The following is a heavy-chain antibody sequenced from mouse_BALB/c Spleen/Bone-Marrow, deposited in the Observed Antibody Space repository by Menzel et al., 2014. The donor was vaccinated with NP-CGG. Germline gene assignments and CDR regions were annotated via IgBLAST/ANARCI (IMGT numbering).Heavy chain of an antibody. V-gene: IGHV2-2*02. Sequence: VKLVESGPGLVQPSQSLSITCTVSGFSLTSYGVHWVRQSPGKGLEWLGVIWSGGSTDYNAAFISRLSISKGNSKSQVFFKMNSLQANDTAIYYCARKRYGGYFDVWGAGTTVTVSS. J-gene: IGHJ1*01. CDR1: GFSLTSYG. CDR3: ARKRYGGYFDV. CDR2: IWSGGST. D-gene: IGHD2-14*01.